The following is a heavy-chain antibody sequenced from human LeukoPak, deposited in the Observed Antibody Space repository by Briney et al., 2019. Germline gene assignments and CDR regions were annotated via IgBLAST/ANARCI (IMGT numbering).Heavy chain of an antibody. CDR1: GGSFSGYY. J-gene: IGHJ4*02. D-gene: IGHD3-16*01. CDR2: INHSGST. Sequence: PSETLSLTCAVYGGSFSGYYWSWIRQPPGKGLEWIGEINHSGSTNYNPSLKSRVTISVDTSKNQFSLKLSSVTAADTAVYYCANVGGEYYFDYWGQGTLVTVSS. V-gene: IGHV4-34*01. CDR3: ANVGGEYYFDY.